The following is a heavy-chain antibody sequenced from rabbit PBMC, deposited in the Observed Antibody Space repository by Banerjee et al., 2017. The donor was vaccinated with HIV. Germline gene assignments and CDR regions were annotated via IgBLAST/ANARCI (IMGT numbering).Heavy chain of an antibody. J-gene: IGHJ3*01. CDR2: IYAGSSANT. CDR1: GIDFSYYG. D-gene: IGHD5-1*01. V-gene: IGHV1S45*01. CDR3: ARDRYGSGSVDHDL. Sequence: QEQLVESGGGLVTLGGSLKLSCKVSGIDFSYYGISWVRQAPGKGLEWIACIYAGSSANTYYASWAKGRFTISKTSSTTVTLQMTSLTAADTATYFCARDRYGSGSVDHDLWGQGTLVTVS.